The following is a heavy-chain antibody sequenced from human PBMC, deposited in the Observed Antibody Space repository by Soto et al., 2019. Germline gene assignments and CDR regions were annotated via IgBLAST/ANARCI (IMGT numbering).Heavy chain of an antibody. CDR1: GGTFSSYA. D-gene: IGHD3-22*01. CDR2: IIPIFGTA. J-gene: IGHJ6*02. V-gene: IGHV1-69*01. Sequence: QVQLVQSGAEVKKPVSSVMVSCKASGGTFSSYAISWVRQAPGQGLEWMGGIIPIFGTANYAQKFQGRVTITADESTSTAYMELSSLRSEDTAVYYCARFTVPYDSTKSSYYYYGMDVWGQGTTVTVSS. CDR3: ARFTVPYDSTKSSYYYYGMDV.